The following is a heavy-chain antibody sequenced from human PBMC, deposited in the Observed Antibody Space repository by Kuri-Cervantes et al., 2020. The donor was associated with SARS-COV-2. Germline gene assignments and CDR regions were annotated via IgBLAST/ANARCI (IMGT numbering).Heavy chain of an antibody. Sequence: SETLSLTCAVNSGSFSGYLWNWIRQSPGKGLEWIGEISHGGSTNYNPSLKGRVTMSADTSKKQFSLNLRSVTAADTAVYYCARVPHSVAWGRLQLPRYFDSWGQGTLVTVSS. CDR1: SGSFSGYL. CDR2: ISHGGST. V-gene: IGHV4-34*01. CDR3: ARVPHSVAWGRLQLPRYFDS. D-gene: IGHD5-24*01. J-gene: IGHJ4*02.